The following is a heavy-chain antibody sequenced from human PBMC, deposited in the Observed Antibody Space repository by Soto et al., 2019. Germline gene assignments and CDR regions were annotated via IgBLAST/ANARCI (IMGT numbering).Heavy chain of an antibody. J-gene: IGHJ5*02. D-gene: IGHD4-4*01. CDR2: IKQDGSEK. V-gene: IGHV3-7*01. CDR3: ARDKDSNYVGWFDP. Sequence: GGSLRLSCAASGFTFSSYWMSWVRQAPGKGLEWVANIKQDGSEKYYVDSVKGRFTISRDNAKNSLYLQMNSLRAEDTAVYYCARDKDSNYVGWFDPWGQGTLVTVSS. CDR1: GFTFSSYW.